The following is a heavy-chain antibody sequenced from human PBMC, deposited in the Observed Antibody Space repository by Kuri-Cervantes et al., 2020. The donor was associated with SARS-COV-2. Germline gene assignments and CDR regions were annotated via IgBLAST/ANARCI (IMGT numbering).Heavy chain of an antibody. CDR2: ISGSGGST. D-gene: IGHD6-13*01. Sequence: GESLKISCAASGFTFSSYAMSWVRQAPGKGLEWVSAISGSGGSTYYADSVKGRFTISRDNSKNTLYLQMNNLRAEDTAVYYCASRRDAAAGGLYYYYYMDVWGKGTTVTVSS. CDR3: ASRRDAAAGGLYYYYYMDV. J-gene: IGHJ6*03. CDR1: GFTFSSYA. V-gene: IGHV3-23*01.